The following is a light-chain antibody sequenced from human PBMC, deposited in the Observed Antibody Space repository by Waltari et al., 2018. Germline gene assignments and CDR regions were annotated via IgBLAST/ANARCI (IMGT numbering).Light chain of an antibody. Sequence: QSALTQPASVSGSPGQSITISCTGVSNDVGTDNLVAWYQQYPRKAPKLMIYEASKRPSGVSNLFSGSKSGNTASLTISGLQAEDEADYFCCSYVGSSTSYVFGIGTKVTVL. CDR3: CSYVGSSTSYV. V-gene: IGLV2-23*01. CDR1: SNDVGTDNL. CDR2: EAS. J-gene: IGLJ1*01.